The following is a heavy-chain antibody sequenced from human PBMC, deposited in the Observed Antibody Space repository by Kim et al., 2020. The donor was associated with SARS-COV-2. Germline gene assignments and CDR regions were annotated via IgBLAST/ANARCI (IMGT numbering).Heavy chain of an antibody. D-gene: IGHD6-13*01. Sequence: GSTNYNPSLKSRITISISTSKNEFSLKLSSVTAADTAVYYCARHSRSSALWGQGTLVTVSS. CDR2: GST. V-gene: IGHV4-59*08. CDR3: ARHSRSSAL. J-gene: IGHJ4*02.